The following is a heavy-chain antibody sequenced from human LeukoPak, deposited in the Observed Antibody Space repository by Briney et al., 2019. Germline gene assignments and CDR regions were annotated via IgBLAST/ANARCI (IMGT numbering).Heavy chain of an antibody. J-gene: IGHJ4*02. Sequence: ASVKVSCKASGYTFSAYGITWVRQAPGQGLEWMAWTSGTGYNTDYTQRFQGRVSVTTDTSTSTAFLEVRSLGSEDTAIYYCARSQCPDSTSCYYFFYFDFWGQGTPVTVSS. D-gene: IGHD2-2*01. CDR1: GYTFSAYG. CDR3: ARSQCPDSTSCYYFFYFDF. V-gene: IGHV1-18*01. CDR2: TSGTGYNT.